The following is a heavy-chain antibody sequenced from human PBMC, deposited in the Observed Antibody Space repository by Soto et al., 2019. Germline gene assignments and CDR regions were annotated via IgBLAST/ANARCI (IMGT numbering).Heavy chain of an antibody. CDR2: IYYSGST. CDR1: GGSISSSSFH. CDR3: ARAPDYYDSSGPSVVDY. Sequence: SETLSLTCTVSGGSISSSSFHWGWIRQPPGKGLEWIGSIYYSGSTYYSPSLKSRVTISVDTSKNQFSLKLSSVTAADTAVYYCARAPDYYDSSGPSVVDYWGQGTLVTVSS. J-gene: IGHJ4*02. V-gene: IGHV4-39*07. D-gene: IGHD3-22*01.